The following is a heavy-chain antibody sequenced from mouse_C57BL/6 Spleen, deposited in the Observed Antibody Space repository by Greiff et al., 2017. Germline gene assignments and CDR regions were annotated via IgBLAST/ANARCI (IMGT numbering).Heavy chain of an antibody. J-gene: IGHJ4*01. CDR1: GFTFSSYT. Sequence: EVKLVESGGGLVKPGGSLKLSCAASGFTFSSYTMSWVRQTPEKRLEWVATISGGGGNTYYPDSVKGRFTISRDNAKNTLYLQMSSLRSEDTALYYCARRYGNYDAMDYWGQGTSVTVSS. CDR3: ARRYGNYDAMDY. D-gene: IGHD2-1*01. V-gene: IGHV5-9*01. CDR2: ISGGGGNT.